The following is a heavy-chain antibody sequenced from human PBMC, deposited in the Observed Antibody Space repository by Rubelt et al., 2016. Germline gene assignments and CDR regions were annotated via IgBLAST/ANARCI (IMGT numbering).Heavy chain of an antibody. Sequence: QVQLVQSGAEVKKPGSSVKVSCKASGGTFSSYAISWVRQAPGQGLEWMGGIIPIFGTANSAQTFQGRVTMTTDTSTSTAYRELRSLRSDDTDVYFCARDQLALYAFDIWGQGTMVTVSS. CDR1: GGTFSSYA. J-gene: IGHJ3*02. V-gene: IGHV1-69*06. D-gene: IGHD1-1*01. CDR3: ARDQLALYAFDI. CDR2: IIPIFGTA.